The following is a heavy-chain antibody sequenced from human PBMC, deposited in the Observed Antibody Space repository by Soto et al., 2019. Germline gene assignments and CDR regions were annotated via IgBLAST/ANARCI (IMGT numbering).Heavy chain of an antibody. Sequence: GGSLRLSCAASGFTFSSYSMNWVRQAPGKGLEWVSSISSSSSYIYYADSVKGRFTISRDNAKNSLYLQMNSLRAEDTAVYYCARDGRDKAMVNRGWYYYGMDVWGQGTTVTVSS. D-gene: IGHD5-18*01. CDR1: GFTFSSYS. CDR2: ISSSSSYI. V-gene: IGHV3-21*01. CDR3: ARDGRDKAMVNRGWYYYGMDV. J-gene: IGHJ6*02.